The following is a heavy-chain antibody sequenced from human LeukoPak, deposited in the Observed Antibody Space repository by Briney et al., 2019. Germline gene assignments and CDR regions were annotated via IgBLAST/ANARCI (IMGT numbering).Heavy chain of an antibody. CDR1: GFTFSSYG. V-gene: IGHV3-30*03. CDR2: ISYDGSNK. J-gene: IGHJ4*02. CDR3: ARAGAWEALNC. D-gene: IGHD1-26*01. Sequence: PGGSLRLSCAASGFTFSSYGMHWVRQAPGKGLEWVAVISYDGSNKYYADSVKGRFTISRDNSKNTLYLQMNSLRAEDTAVYYCARAGAWEALNCWGQGTLVTVSS.